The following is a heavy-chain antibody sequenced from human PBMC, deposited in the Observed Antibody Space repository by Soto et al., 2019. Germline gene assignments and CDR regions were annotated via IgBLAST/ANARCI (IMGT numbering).Heavy chain of an antibody. CDR2: ISAYNGNT. V-gene: IGHV1-18*01. CDR3: ARTLTILGVVISTLGY. CDR1: GYTFTSYG. Sequence: ASVKVSCKASGYTFTSYGISWVRQAPGQGLEWMGWISAYNGNTNYAQKLQGRVTMTTDTSTSTAYMELRSLRSDDTAVYYCARTLTILGVVISTLGYWGQGTLVTVSS. J-gene: IGHJ4*02. D-gene: IGHD3-3*01.